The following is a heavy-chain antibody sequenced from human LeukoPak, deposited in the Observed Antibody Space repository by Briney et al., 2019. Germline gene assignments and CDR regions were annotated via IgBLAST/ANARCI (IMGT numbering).Heavy chain of an antibody. V-gene: IGHV3-74*01. D-gene: IGHD1-26*01. Sequence: GGSLRLSCSASGFTFSRNAMHWVRQAPGKGLEWVSRINRDGSGTHYADSVKGRFTISRDNAKNTLYLQMNSLRADDTAVYYCVEEGGSYSAFWGQGTLVTVST. CDR3: VEEGGSYSAF. CDR1: GFTFSRNA. J-gene: IGHJ4*02. CDR2: INRDGSGT.